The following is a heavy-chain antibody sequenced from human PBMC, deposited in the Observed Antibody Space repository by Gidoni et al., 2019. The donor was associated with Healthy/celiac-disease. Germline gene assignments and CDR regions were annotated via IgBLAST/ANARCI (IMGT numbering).Heavy chain of an antibody. D-gene: IGHD6-19*01. CDR3: ARDRFVAVAGYFDY. V-gene: IGHV3-30-3*01. Sequence: QVQLVESGGGVVQPGRSLRLSCAASGFTFSSYAMHWVRQAPGKGLEWVAVISYDGSNKYYADSVKGRFTISRDNSKNTLYLQMNSLRAEDTAVYYCARDRFVAVAGYFDYWGQGTLVTVSS. CDR1: GFTFSSYA. CDR2: ISYDGSNK. J-gene: IGHJ4*02.